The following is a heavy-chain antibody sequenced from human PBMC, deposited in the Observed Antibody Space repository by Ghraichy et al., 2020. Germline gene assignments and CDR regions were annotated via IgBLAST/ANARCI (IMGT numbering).Heavy chain of an antibody. CDR2: ISYDGSNK. V-gene: IGHV3-30*18. CDR1: GFTFSSYG. J-gene: IGHJ4*02. D-gene: IGHD2-2*02. Sequence: GGSLRLSCAASGFTFSSYGMHWVRQAPGKGLEWVAVISYDGSNKYYADSVKGRFTISRDNSKNTLYLQMNSLRAEDTAVYYCAKDLSVYCYSTSCYNAPDYWGQGTLVTVSS. CDR3: AKDLSVYCYSTSCYNAPDY.